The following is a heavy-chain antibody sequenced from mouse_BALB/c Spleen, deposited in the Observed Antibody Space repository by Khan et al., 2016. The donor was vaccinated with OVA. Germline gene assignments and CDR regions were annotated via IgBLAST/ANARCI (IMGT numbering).Heavy chain of an antibody. CDR3: ARAYYGNDYYAMEY. Sequence: EVELVESGGDLVKSGGSLKVSCAASGFTFSSYGMSWVRQTPDKRLEWVATISSGGRYTYFPDSVKGRFTISRDNAKNTLYLQMSSLKSEDTAMYYCARAYYGNDYYAMEYWGQGTSVTVSS. J-gene: IGHJ4*01. D-gene: IGHD2-10*01. V-gene: IGHV5-6*01. CDR1: GFTFSSYG. CDR2: ISSGGRYT.